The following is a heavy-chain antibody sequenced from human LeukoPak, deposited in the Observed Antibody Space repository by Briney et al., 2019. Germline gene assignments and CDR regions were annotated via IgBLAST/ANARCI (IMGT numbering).Heavy chain of an antibody. J-gene: IGHJ4*02. V-gene: IGHV3-21*06. D-gene: IGHD2-2*01. CDR1: GFLFGGHA. Sequence: GGSLRLSCAASGFLFGGHAMVWLRQAPGRGLECVSSIHSSATYITYADSVRGRFTISRDNDKNSLFLDMNDLRAEGTAVYYCARAAIRVDFFDSWGQGTLVAVSS. CDR2: IHSSATYI. CDR3: ARAAIRVDFFDS.